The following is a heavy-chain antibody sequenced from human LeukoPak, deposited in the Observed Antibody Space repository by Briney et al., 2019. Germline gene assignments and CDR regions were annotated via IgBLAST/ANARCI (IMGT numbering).Heavy chain of an antibody. D-gene: IGHD3-10*01. Sequence: GASVKVSCKASGYTFTGYYMHWVRQAPGQGLEWMGWINPNSGGTNYAQKFQGRATMTRDTSISTAYMELSRLRSDDTAVYYCARDLEVRGVFDPWGQGTLVTVSS. CDR1: GYTFTGYY. CDR3: ARDLEVRGVFDP. CDR2: INPNSGGT. V-gene: IGHV1-2*02. J-gene: IGHJ5*02.